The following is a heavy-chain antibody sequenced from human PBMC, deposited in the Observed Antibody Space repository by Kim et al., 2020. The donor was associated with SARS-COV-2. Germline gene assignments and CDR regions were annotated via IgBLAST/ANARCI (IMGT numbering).Heavy chain of an antibody. CDR2: IWNDESKR. V-gene: IGHV3-33*08. CDR1: GFTFRTYG. CDR3: ARDRWVTDMARLLEN. D-gene: IGHD5-18*01. Sequence: GGSLRLSCAASGFTFRTYGIHCVRDSPGRGREGVTVIWNDESKRYYTDSVKGRLTIYRDNARDTLYLQMNSLRADDASVYYCARDRWVTDMARLLENWG. J-gene: IGHJ1*01.